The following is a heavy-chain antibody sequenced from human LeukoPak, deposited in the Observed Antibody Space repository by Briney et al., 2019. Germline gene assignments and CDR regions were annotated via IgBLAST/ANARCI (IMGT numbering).Heavy chain of an antibody. CDR3: VRVIAAAGTMGWFGP. CDR1: GYTFTSYG. Sequence: GASVKVSCKASGYTFTSYGISWVRQAPGQGLEWMGWISAYNGNTNYAQKLQGRVTMTTDTSTSTAYMELRSLRSDDTAVYYCVRVIAAAGTMGWFGPWGQGTLVTVSS. V-gene: IGHV1-18*01. CDR2: ISAYNGNT. J-gene: IGHJ5*02. D-gene: IGHD6-13*01.